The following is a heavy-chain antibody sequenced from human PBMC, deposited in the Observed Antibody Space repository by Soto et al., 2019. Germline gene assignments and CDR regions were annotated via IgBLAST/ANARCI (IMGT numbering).Heavy chain of an antibody. J-gene: IGHJ4*02. V-gene: IGHV3-7*04. Sequence: EVQLVESGGGLVQPGGSLRLSCAASGFTFSSYWMSWVRQAPGKGLEWVANIKQDGSEKYYVDSVKGRFTISRDNAKNSLYLQMNSLRAEDTAVYYCARDSSGWRYYRFDYWGQGTLVTVSS. CDR1: GFTFSSYW. CDR3: ARDSSGWRYYRFDY. CDR2: IKQDGSEK. D-gene: IGHD6-19*01.